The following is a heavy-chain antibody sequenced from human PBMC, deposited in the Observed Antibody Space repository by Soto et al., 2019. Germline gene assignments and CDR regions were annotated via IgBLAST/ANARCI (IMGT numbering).Heavy chain of an antibody. V-gene: IGHV3-7*01. CDR3: SRVAALPSGDYFVH. J-gene: IGHJ4*02. CDR2: IMQDGSAK. D-gene: IGHD4-17*01. CDR1: GFTFSNYW. Sequence: GGSLRLSCAASGFTFSNYWVSWVRQAPGKGLQWVANIMQDGSAKQYVDSVEGRFTISRDNAKNSLYLQMNSLRAEDTAVYYCSRVAALPSGDYFVHWGQGTLVTVFS.